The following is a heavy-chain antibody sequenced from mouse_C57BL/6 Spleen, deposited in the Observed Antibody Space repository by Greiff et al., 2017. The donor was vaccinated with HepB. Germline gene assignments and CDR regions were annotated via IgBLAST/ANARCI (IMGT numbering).Heavy chain of an antibody. CDR3: ARRYYGSSYDFDY. J-gene: IGHJ2*01. CDR2: IDPSDSYT. D-gene: IGHD1-1*01. Sequence: VKLQQPGAELVKPGASVKLSCKASGYTFTSYWMQWVKQRPGQGLEWIGEIDPSDSYTNYNQKFKGKATLTVDTSSSTAYMQLSSLTSEDSAVYYCARRYYGSSYDFDYWGQGTTLTVSS. CDR1: GYTFTSYW. V-gene: IGHV1-50*01.